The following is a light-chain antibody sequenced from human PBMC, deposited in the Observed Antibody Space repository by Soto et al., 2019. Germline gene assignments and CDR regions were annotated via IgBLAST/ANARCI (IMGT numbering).Light chain of an antibody. CDR2: EVS. CDR3: SSYAGSNHRGV. Sequence: QSALTQPASVSGSPGQSITISCTGTSSDVGTYNYVSWYQQHPGKAPKLMIYEVSNRPSGVSNRFSGSKSGNTASLTISGLQAEDEADYYCSSYAGSNHRGVFGTGTKVTVL. V-gene: IGLV2-14*01. J-gene: IGLJ1*01. CDR1: SSDVGTYNY.